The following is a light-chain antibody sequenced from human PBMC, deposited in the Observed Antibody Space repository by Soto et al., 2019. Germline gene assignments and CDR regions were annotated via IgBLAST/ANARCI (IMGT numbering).Light chain of an antibody. Sequence: EVVLTQSPGTLSLSPGARAPLSCRASQSVSVYLDWYQQNPGQAPRLLISDASNRATGIPARFSGSGSGTDFTLTISSLEPEDFAVYYCHQRQYWPPITFGQGTRLEI. J-gene: IGKJ5*01. CDR1: QSVSVY. CDR3: HQRQYWPPIT. CDR2: DAS. V-gene: IGKV3-11*01.